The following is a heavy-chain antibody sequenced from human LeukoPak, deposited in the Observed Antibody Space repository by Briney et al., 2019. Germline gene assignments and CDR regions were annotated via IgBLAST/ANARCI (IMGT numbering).Heavy chain of an antibody. D-gene: IGHD3-10*01. CDR1: GFTFSSYA. CDR2: ISGSGGST. J-gene: IGHJ4*02. V-gene: IGHV3-23*01. Sequence: GGSLRLSCAASGFTFSSYAMSWVRQAPGKGLEWVSAISGSGGSTYYADSVKGRFTISRDNSKNTLYLQMNSLRAEDTAVYYCAKVLTYYYGSADPSGQYYFDYWGQGTLVTVSS. CDR3: AKVLTYYYGSADPSGQYYFDY.